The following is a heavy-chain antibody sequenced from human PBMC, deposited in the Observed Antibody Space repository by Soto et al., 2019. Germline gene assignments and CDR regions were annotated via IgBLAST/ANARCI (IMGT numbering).Heavy chain of an antibody. CDR3: ARDGRTPSPSYYFDY. D-gene: IGHD2-2*01. V-gene: IGHV3-21*01. J-gene: IGHJ4*02. Sequence: PGGSLRLSCAASGFTFSNAWMSWVRQAPGKGLEWVSSISSSSSYIYYADSVKGRFTISRDNAKNSLYLQMNSLRAEDTAVYYCARDGRTPSPSYYFDYWGQGTLVTVSS. CDR1: GFTFSNAW. CDR2: ISSSSSYI.